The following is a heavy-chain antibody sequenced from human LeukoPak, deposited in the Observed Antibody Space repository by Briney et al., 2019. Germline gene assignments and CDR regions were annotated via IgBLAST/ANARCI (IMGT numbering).Heavy chain of an antibody. V-gene: IGHV4-59*01. J-gene: IGHJ5*02. Sequence: PSETLSLTCTVSGGSISSYYWSWIRQPPGKGLEWIGYIYYSGSTNYSPSLKSRVTISVDTSKNQFSLKLSSVTAADTAVYYCARLSEWFDPWGQGTLVTVSS. CDR1: GGSISSYY. D-gene: IGHD1-14*01. CDR3: ARLSEWFDP. CDR2: IYYSGST.